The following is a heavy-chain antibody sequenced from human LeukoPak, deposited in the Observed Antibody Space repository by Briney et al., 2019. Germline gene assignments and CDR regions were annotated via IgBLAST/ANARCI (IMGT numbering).Heavy chain of an antibody. J-gene: IGHJ4*02. CDR1: GFTFSSYS. CDR2: ISGGGAGI. V-gene: IGHV3-23*01. D-gene: IGHD3-22*01. CDR3: ARDGFDYYDSRGFSYFDY. Sequence: GGSLRLSCAASGFTFSSYSMNWVRQAPGKGLQWVSAISGGGAGIYYADSVKGPFTISGDNSKNTLYLQMNSLRAEDTAVYFCARDGFDYYDSRGFSYFDYWGQGTLVTVSS.